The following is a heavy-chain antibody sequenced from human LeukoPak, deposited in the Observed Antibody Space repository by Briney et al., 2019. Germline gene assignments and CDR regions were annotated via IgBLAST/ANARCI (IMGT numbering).Heavy chain of an antibody. CDR1: GFTNAW. Sequence: GGSLRLSCAASGFTNAWMSWVRQAPGKGLEWVSAISGSGGSTYYADSVKGRFTIPRDNSKNTLYLQMNSLRAEDTAVYYCAKGGGYFDYWGQGTLVTVSS. CDR3: AKGGGYFDY. CDR2: ISGSGGST. V-gene: IGHV3-23*01. J-gene: IGHJ4*02. D-gene: IGHD4-23*01.